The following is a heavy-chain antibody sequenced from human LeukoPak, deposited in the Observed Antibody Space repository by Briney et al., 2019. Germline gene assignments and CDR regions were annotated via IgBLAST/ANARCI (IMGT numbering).Heavy chain of an antibody. D-gene: IGHD2-15*01. V-gene: IGHV5-51*01. J-gene: IGHJ6*03. Sequence: GESLKISCKGSGYSFTSYWIGWVRQMPGKGMEWMGMIYPGDSDTRYSPSFQGQVTISADKSISTAYLQWSSLKASDTAMYYCARVGYYSGGSCYAESDYYMDVWGKGTTVTVSS. CDR1: GYSFTSYW. CDR3: ARVGYYSGGSCYAESDYYMDV. CDR2: IYPGDSDT.